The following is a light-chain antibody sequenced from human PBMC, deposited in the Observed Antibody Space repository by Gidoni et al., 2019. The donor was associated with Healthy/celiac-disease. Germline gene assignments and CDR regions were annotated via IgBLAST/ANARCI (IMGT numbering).Light chain of an antibody. CDR1: QSVSSSY. Sequence: EIVLTQSPGTLSLSPGDRATLSCRASQSVSSSYLAWYQQKPGQAPRLLIYGASRRATGIPDRFSGSGSGTDFTLTISRLEPEDFAVYYCQQYGSSSWTFGQGTKVEIQ. CDR2: GAS. J-gene: IGKJ1*01. CDR3: QQYGSSSWT. V-gene: IGKV3-20*01.